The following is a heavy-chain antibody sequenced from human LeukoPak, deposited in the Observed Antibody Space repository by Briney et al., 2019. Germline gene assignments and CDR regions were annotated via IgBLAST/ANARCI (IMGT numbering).Heavy chain of an antibody. Sequence: PGGSLRLSCAATGLSVSSNFMSWVRQAPGKGLEWVSSISDNSMYYANSVKGRFTISRDNTKNSLYLQMNSLRAEDTAVYYCAREAEEAFDIWGQGTMVTVSS. V-gene: IGHV3-21*01. CDR1: GLSVSSNF. CDR2: ISDNSM. D-gene: IGHD1-14*01. J-gene: IGHJ3*02. CDR3: AREAEEAFDI.